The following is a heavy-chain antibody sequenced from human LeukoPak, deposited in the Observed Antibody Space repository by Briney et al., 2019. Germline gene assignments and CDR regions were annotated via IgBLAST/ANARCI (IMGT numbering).Heavy chain of an antibody. J-gene: IGHJ6*03. V-gene: IGHV4-39*01. Sequence: SETLSLTCTVSGGSISSSGYYWGWIRQPPGKGLEWIGSLYYSGSTYYNPSLKSRVTISVDTSKNQFSLKLSSVTAADTAVYYCARGYYYYMDVWGKGTTVTVSS. CDR1: GGSISSSGYY. CDR3: ARGYYYYMDV. CDR2: LYYSGST.